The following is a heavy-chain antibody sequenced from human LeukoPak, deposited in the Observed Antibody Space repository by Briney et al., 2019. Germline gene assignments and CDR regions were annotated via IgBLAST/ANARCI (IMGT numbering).Heavy chain of an antibody. V-gene: IGHV3-48*03. CDR2: ISSSGSNI. CDR1: GFTFSSYE. J-gene: IGHJ3*02. D-gene: IGHD3-22*01. Sequence: GGSLRLSCAASGFTFSSYEMNWVRQAPGKGLEWVSYISSSGSNIYYADSVKGRFTISRDSAKNSLYLQMNSLRAEDTAVYYCASEGGIVGYAFDIWGQGTMVTVSS. CDR3: ASEGGIVGYAFDI.